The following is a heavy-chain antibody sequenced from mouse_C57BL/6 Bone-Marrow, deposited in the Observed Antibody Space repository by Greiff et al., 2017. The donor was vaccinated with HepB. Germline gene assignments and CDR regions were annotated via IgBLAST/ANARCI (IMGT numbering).Heavy chain of an antibody. V-gene: IGHV1-50*01. CDR3: ARSTYYYGSSYGYFDV. D-gene: IGHD1-1*01. J-gene: IGHJ1*03. Sequence: QVQLQQSGAELVKPGASVKLSCKASGYTFTSYWMQWVKQRPGQGLEWIGEIDPSDSYTNYNQKFKGKATLTVDTSSSPAYMQLSSLTSEDSAVYYCARSTYYYGSSYGYFDVWGKGTTVTVSS. CDR2: IDPSDSYT. CDR1: GYTFTSYW.